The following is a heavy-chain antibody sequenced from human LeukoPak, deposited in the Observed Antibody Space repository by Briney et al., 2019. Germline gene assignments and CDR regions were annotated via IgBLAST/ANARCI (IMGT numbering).Heavy chain of an antibody. CDR1: GFTFSGSA. J-gene: IGHJ6*03. Sequence: GGSLRLSCAASGFTFSGSAMHWVRQASGKGLEWVGRIRSKANSYATAYAASVKGRFTISRDDSKNTAYLQMNSLKTEDTAVYYCTRQGLYDFWSGYYEGGLRNYYYMDVWGKGTTVTVSS. V-gene: IGHV3-73*01. D-gene: IGHD3-3*01. CDR2: IRSKANSYAT. CDR3: TRQGLYDFWSGYYEGGLRNYYYMDV.